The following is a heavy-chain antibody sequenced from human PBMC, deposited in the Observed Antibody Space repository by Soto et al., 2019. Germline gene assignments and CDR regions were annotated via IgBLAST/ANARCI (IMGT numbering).Heavy chain of an antibody. Sequence: ASVKVSCKASGYTFTSYDVNWVRQAPGQGLEWMGIINPSGGSTSYAQKFQGRVTMTRDTSTSTVYMELSSLRSEDTAVYYCARCIAAAGPIDYWGQGTLVTVSS. CDR1: GYTFTSYD. CDR3: ARCIAAAGPIDY. V-gene: IGHV1-46*01. CDR2: INPSGGST. D-gene: IGHD6-13*01. J-gene: IGHJ4*02.